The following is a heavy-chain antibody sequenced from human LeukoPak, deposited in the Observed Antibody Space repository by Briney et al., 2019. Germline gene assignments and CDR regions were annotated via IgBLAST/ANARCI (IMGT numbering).Heavy chain of an antibody. J-gene: IGHJ6*03. CDR1: GFTFSSYA. CDR2: ISGSGGST. D-gene: IGHD2-15*01. V-gene: IGHV3-23*01. CDR3: AKHLTRRSWFVVVAAMISGYMDD. Sequence: GGSLRLSCAASGFTFSSYAMSWVRQAPGKWLEWVSAISGSGGSTYYADSVKGRFTISRDNSKNTLYLQMNSLRAEDTAVYYCAKHLTRRSWFVVVAAMISGYMDDWSKGTTVTVS.